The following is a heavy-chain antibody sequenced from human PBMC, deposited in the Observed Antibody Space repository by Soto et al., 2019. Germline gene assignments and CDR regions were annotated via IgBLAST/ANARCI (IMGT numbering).Heavy chain of an antibody. CDR3: AHSRNLITEVLQVGDFDY. D-gene: IGHD3-10*01. CDR1: GFSLTTDGVG. Sequence: KESGPTLVKPTQTLTLTCSFSGFSLTTDGVGVGLVRQPPGEALEWLALIYLDDDERYSPSLKTRLTIPKDPSKNQVVLIMTNMAPVDTATYYCAHSRNLITEVLQVGDFDYWGQGTLVTVSS. J-gene: IGHJ4*02. V-gene: IGHV2-5*02. CDR2: IYLDDDE.